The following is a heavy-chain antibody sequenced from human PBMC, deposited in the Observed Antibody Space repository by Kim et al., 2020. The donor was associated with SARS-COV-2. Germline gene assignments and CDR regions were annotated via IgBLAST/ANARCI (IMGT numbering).Heavy chain of an antibody. J-gene: IGHJ6*02. Sequence: ASVKVSCKASGYTFTGYYMHWVRQAPGQGLEWMGWINPNSGGTNYAQKFQGWVTMTRDTSISTAYMELSRLRSDDTAVYYCARESIAAAGYYYYGMDVRGQGTTVTVSS. V-gene: IGHV1-2*04. CDR1: GYTFTGYY. D-gene: IGHD6-13*01. CDR3: ARESIAAAGYYYYGMDV. CDR2: INPNSGGT.